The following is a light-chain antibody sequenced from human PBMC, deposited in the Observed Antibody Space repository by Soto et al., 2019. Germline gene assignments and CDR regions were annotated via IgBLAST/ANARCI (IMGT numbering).Light chain of an antibody. J-gene: IGLJ1*01. CDR1: SSDVGGYNY. V-gene: IGLV2-11*01. CDR3: CSYAGSYTYV. CDR2: DVS. Sequence: QAVRTQPRSVSGSPGQSVTISCTGTSSDVGGYNYASWYQQHPGKAPKLMIYDVSKRPSGVPDRFSGSKSGNTASLTISGLQAEDEADYYCCSYAGSYTYVFGTGTKVTVL.